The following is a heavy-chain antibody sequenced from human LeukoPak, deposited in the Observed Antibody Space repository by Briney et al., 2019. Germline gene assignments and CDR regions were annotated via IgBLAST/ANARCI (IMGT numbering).Heavy chain of an antibody. CDR2: INPNSGGT. Sequence: ASVKVSCKASGYTFIGYYMHWVRQAPGQGLEWMGWINPNSGGTNYAQKFQGRVTMTRDTSISTVYMELSRLRSDDTAVYYCARPMRQQWLASSFDYWGQGTLVTVSS. J-gene: IGHJ4*02. CDR3: ARPMRQQWLASSFDY. CDR1: GYTFIGYY. V-gene: IGHV1-2*02. D-gene: IGHD6-19*01.